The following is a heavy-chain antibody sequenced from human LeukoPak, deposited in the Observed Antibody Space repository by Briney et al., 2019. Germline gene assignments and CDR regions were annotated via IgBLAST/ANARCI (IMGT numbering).Heavy chain of an antibody. CDR2: IRYDGSNK. Sequence: GGSLRLSCPASGFTFRSYGMHWVRQAPGKGLEWVAFIRYDGSNKYYADSVKGRFTISRDNSKNTLYLQMNSLRAEDTAMYYCAKDSAYYYDSSGYYYDWGQGTLVTVSS. V-gene: IGHV3-30*02. J-gene: IGHJ4*02. CDR3: AKDSAYYYDSSGYYYD. CDR1: GFTFRSYG. D-gene: IGHD3-22*01.